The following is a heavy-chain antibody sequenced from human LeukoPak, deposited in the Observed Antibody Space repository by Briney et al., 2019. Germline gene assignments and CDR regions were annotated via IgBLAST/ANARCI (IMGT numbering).Heavy chain of an antibody. CDR3: ARLSPNMVRGVIISYYFDY. CDR1: GGSFSGYY. CDR2: IYYSGST. Sequence: SETLSLACAVYGGSFSGYYWSWIRQPPGKGLEWIGYIYYSGSTNYNPSLKSRVTISVDTSKNQFSLKLSSVTAADTAVYYCARLSPNMVRGVIISYYFDYWGQGTLVTVSS. J-gene: IGHJ4*02. V-gene: IGHV4-59*08. D-gene: IGHD3-10*01.